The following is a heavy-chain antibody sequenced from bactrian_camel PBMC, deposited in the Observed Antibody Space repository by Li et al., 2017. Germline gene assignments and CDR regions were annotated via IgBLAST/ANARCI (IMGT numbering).Heavy chain of an antibody. CDR1: GFTFSSRA. CDR2: ASDSGKTT. J-gene: IGHJ4*01. V-gene: IGHV3S35*01. Sequence: VQLVESGGGLVQPGGSLRLSCAASGFTFSSRAMNWVRQAPGKGLEWVSSASDSGKTTYYEDLLKGRFTVSRDDVKNTVYLQMNSLEPEDTAKYYCVRGSVSPFVVIIRVIFVAGPGNPGHR. D-gene: IGHD1*01.